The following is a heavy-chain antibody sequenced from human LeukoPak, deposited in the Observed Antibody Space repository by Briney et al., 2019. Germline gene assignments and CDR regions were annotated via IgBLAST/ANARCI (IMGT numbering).Heavy chain of an antibody. CDR2: INPSGGST. Sequence: VASVKVSCKASGYTFPNYGINWVRQAPGQGLEWMGIINPSGGSTSYAQRFQGRVTMTRDTSISTAYMGLSRLRSDDTAVYYCARVWFGELFFYFDYWGQGTLVTVSS. CDR1: GYTFPNYG. D-gene: IGHD3-10*01. J-gene: IGHJ4*02. CDR3: ARVWFGELFFYFDY. V-gene: IGHV1-46*01.